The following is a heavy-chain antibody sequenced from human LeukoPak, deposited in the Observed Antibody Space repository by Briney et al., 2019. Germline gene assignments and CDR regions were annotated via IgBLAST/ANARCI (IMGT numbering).Heavy chain of an antibody. Sequence: GGSLRLSCAASGFTFSSYGMHWVRQAPGKGLEWVAVIWYDGSNKYYADSVKGRFTISRDNSKNTLYMQMNSLRPEDTAVFYCARVRVAVAGTNYFDYWGQGALVTVSS. J-gene: IGHJ4*02. D-gene: IGHD6-19*01. CDR1: GFTFSSYG. CDR3: ARVRVAVAGTNYFDY. CDR2: IWYDGSNK. V-gene: IGHV3-33*01.